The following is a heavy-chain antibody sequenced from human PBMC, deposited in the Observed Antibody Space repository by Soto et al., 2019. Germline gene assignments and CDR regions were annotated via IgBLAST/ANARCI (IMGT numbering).Heavy chain of an antibody. V-gene: IGHV3-30*18. D-gene: IGHD4-17*01. CDR3: AKNSDYAGY. CDR2: ISYDGSNK. J-gene: IGHJ4*02. CDR1: GFTFSSYG. Sequence: GGSLRLSCAASGFTFSSYGMHWVRQAPGKGLEWVAVISYDGSNKYYADSVKGRFTISRDNSKNTLYLQMNSLRAEDTAVYYCAKNSDYAGYWGQGTLVTVSS.